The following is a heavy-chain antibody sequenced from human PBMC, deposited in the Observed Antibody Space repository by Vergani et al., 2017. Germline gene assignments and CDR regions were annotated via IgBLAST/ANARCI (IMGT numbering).Heavy chain of an antibody. CDR1: GGSFSSGDYY. Sequence: QVQLQESGPGLLKLSQTLSLTCTVSGGSFSSGDYYWSWIRQPPGKGLEWIGYIYYSARTYYNPSLKSRVTISVDTSKNKFSLKLSTVTAADAAVYYCARGGYCSSTSCHPWGHWGQGTLVTVSA. V-gene: IGHV4-30-4*08. CDR2: IYYSART. CDR3: ARGGYCSSTSCHPWGH. D-gene: IGHD2-2*01. J-gene: IGHJ4*02.